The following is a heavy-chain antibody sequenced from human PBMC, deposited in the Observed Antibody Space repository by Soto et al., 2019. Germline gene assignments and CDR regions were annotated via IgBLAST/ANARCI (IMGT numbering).Heavy chain of an antibody. V-gene: IGHV3-21*01. CDR2: ISSSSSYI. D-gene: IGHD6-13*01. CDR1: GFTFSSYS. CDR3: AGPGYSSRRGDFDP. Sequence: GSLRLSCAASGFTFSSYSMNWVRQAPGKGLEWVSSISSSSSYIYYADSVKGRFTISRDNAKNSLYLQKISLRAEDTAVYYCAGPGYSSRRGDFDPWGQGTLVTVSS. J-gene: IGHJ5*02.